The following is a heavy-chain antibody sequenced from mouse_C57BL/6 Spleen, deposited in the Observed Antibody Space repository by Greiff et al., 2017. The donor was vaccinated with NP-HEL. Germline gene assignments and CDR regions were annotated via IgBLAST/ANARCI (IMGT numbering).Heavy chain of an antibody. D-gene: IGHD3-1*01. J-gene: IGHJ4*01. CDR2: INPSSGYT. CDR1: GYTFTSYW. CDR3: ARRGLFYYAMDY. Sequence: VQLQQSGAELAKPGASVKLSCKASGYTFTSYWMHWVKQRPGQGLEWIGYINPSSGYTKYNQKFKGKATLTADKSSSTAYMQLSSLTSEDSAVYYCARRGLFYYAMDYWGQGTSVTVSS. V-gene: IGHV1-7*01.